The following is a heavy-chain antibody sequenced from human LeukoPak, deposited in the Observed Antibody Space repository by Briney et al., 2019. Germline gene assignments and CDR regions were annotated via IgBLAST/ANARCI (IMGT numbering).Heavy chain of an antibody. CDR3: ARDLGKAGGYSSAFDY. CDR1: GFAFSDYW. Sequence: PGGSLRLSCATSGFAFSDYWMNWVRQAPGKGLEWVANIKQDGSEKYYVDSVKGRFTISRDSAKNSVFLQMNGLRAEDTAVYYCARDLGKAGGYSSAFDYWGQGTLVTVSS. CDR2: IKQDGSEK. V-gene: IGHV3-7*01. J-gene: IGHJ4*02. D-gene: IGHD6-19*01.